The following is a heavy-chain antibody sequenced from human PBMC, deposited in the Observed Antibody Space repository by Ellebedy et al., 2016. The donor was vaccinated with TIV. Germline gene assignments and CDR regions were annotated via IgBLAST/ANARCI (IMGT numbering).Heavy chain of an antibody. CDR2: ISSSSSTI. CDR3: ASTHGEMGYYNGMDV. J-gene: IGHJ6*02. V-gene: IGHV3-48*01. CDR1: GFTYSSYS. Sequence: GESLKISCAASGFTYSSYSMTWVRQAPGKGLEWVSYISSSSSTIYYADSVKGRFTISRDNSKNTLYLQMNSLRAEDTAVYYCASTHGEMGYYNGMDVWGQGTTVTVSS. D-gene: IGHD3-10*01.